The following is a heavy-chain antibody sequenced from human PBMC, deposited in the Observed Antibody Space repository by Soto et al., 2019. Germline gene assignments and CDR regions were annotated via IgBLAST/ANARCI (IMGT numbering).Heavy chain of an antibody. CDR3: ARVGAPGHFDY. V-gene: IGHV4-39*01. CDR1: GGSISSSSYY. CDR2: IYYSGST. Sequence: QLQLQESGPGLVKPSETLSLTCTVSGGSISSSSYYWGWIPQPPGQGLEWVGSIYYSGSTYYNPPLKSRVTISVATSKNQFSLKLSSVNSADTDVYYCARVGAPGHFDYWGQGTLVTVSS. J-gene: IGHJ4*02. D-gene: IGHD1-26*01.